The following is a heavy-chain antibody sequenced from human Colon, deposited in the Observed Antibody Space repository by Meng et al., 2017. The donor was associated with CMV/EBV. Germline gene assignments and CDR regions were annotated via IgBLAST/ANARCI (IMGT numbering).Heavy chain of an antibody. V-gene: IGHV3-15*01. D-gene: IGHD3-3*02. CDR3: AWDIAFYLAK. J-gene: IGHJ4*02. Sequence: VQVVVSWGCVVKPGESLRAPCVGSGIKFNDAWMSWVRQAPGKGLEWIGRIKSKGSGGTTDYAAPVKDRFIISRDDSKNTLYLQMNSLEIEDTAIYFCAWDIAFYLAKWGQGALVTVSS. CDR1: GIKFNDAW. CDR2: IKSKGSGGTT.